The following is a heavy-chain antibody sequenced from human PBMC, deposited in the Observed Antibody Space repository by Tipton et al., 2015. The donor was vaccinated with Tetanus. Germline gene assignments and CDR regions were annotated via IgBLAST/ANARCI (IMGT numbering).Heavy chain of an antibody. CDR2: ISHSGSS. CDR1: GDSISSGGYY. J-gene: IGHJ3*01. CDR3: ARGGRDAYNNPLGAFDV. Sequence: TLSLTCTVAGDSISSGGYYWNWVRQSPGKGLEWIGEISHSGSSSYSPSLKSRVTISVDTSKNQFSLRLGSVAAADTAVYYCARGGRDAYNNPLGAFDVWGRGTTVTVSS. V-gene: IGHV4-61*08. D-gene: IGHD5-24*01.